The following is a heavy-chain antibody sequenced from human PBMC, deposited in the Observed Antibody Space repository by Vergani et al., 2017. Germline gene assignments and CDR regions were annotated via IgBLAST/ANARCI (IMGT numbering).Heavy chain of an antibody. CDR1: GYNFPIHW. Sequence: EVPLVQSGAEVKKPGESLKISCKASGYNFPIHWIGWVRQMPGKGLEWMGVIHPGDSDTRYNPSFQGQVIISVDKSVSTVYLQWSNLKASDTAMYYCARAQGFSYNYGSDYWGQGTLVTVSS. CDR3: ARAQGFSYNYGSDY. D-gene: IGHD3-16*01. J-gene: IGHJ4*02. V-gene: IGHV5-51*01. CDR2: IHPGDSDT.